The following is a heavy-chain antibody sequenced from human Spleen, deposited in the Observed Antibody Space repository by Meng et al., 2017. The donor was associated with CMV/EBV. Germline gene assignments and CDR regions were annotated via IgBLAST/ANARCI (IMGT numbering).Heavy chain of an antibody. CDR3: AREEFPQALRFDP. V-gene: IGHV3-21*01. Sequence: GGSLRLSCAASGFTFSSYSMNWVRQAPGKGLEWVSSISSSSSYIYYADSVKGRFTISRDNAKNSLYLQMNSLRAEDTALYYCAREEFPQALRFDPWGQGTLVTVSS. CDR2: ISSSSSYI. CDR1: GFTFSSYS. D-gene: IGHD3-10*01. J-gene: IGHJ5*02.